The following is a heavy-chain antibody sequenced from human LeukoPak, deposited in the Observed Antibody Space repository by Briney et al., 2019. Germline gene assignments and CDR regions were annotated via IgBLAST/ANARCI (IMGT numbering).Heavy chain of an antibody. J-gene: IGHJ4*02. V-gene: IGHV3-23*01. CDR1: GFTFSSYG. Sequence: PGGSLRLSCAASGFTFSSYGMSWVRQAPGKGLEWVSDISGSGGTTYYADSVKGRFTISSDNSKKTLYLQMNNLRVGDAPAYYCPRERRQFDYWGQGDLVSVSS. CDR2: ISGSGGTT. D-gene: IGHD1-1*01. CDR3: PRERRQFDY.